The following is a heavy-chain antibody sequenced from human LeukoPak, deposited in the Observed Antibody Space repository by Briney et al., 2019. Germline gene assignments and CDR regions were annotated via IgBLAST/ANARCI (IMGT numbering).Heavy chain of an antibody. J-gene: IGHJ5*02. V-gene: IGHV3-30-3*01. D-gene: IGHD3-22*01. CDR1: GFTFSSYA. CDR2: ISYDGSNK. CDR3: ARDFYYDSSGYPKNWFDP. Sequence: GRSLRLSSAASGFTFSSYAMHWVRQAPGKGLEWVAVISYDGSNKYYADSVKGRFTISRDNSKNTLYLQMNSLRAEDTAVYYCARDFYYDSSGYPKNWFDPWGQGTLVTVSS.